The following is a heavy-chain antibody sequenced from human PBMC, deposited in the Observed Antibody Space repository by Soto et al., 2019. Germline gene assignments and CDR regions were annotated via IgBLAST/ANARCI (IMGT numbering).Heavy chain of an antibody. J-gene: IGHJ6*02. CDR1: GGTFSTYA. CDR3: ARARGPSMLRYYYGLDV. V-gene: IGHV1-69*13. Sequence: SVKVSCKASGGTFSTYAISWVRQAPGQGLEWMGGIIPVFGAANYTQKFQGRVTITADESTSTVYMELSSPRSEDTAVYYCARARGPSMLRYYYGLDVWGQGTTVTVSS. D-gene: IGHD3-10*02. CDR2: IIPVFGAA.